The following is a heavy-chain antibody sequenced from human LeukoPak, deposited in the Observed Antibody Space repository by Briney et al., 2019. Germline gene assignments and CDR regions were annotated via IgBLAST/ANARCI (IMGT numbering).Heavy chain of an antibody. CDR3: ARVFTPDSYGFCPGY. CDR2: INTNTGNP. V-gene: IGHV7-4-1*02. CDR1: GGTFSSYA. J-gene: IGHJ4*02. D-gene: IGHD5-18*01. Sequence: ASVKVSCKASGGTFSSYAISWVRQAPGQGLEWMGWINTNTGNPTYAQGFTGRFVFSLDTSVSTAYLQISSLKAEDTAVYYCARVFTPDSYGFCPGYWGQGTLVTVSS.